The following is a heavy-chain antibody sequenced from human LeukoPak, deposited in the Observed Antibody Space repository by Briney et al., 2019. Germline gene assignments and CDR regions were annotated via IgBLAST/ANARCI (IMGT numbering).Heavy chain of an antibody. Sequence: ASVKVSCKASGGTFSSYAISWVRQAPGQGLEWMGRIIPILGIANYAQKFQGRVTITADKSTSTAYMELSSLRSEDTAVYYCARDRTVVVTAIAEGTFDYWGQGTLVTVSS. CDR3: ARDRTVVVTAIAEGTFDY. J-gene: IGHJ4*02. D-gene: IGHD2-21*02. CDR2: IIPILGIA. V-gene: IGHV1-69*04. CDR1: GGTFSSYA.